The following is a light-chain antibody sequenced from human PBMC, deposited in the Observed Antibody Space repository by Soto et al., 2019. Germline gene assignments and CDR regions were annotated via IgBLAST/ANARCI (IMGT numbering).Light chain of an antibody. CDR2: DVS. V-gene: IGLV2-14*03. CDR1: SSDVGGYNY. CDR3: SSYTSSSTDV. Sequence: QSALTQPASVSGSPGQSITISCTGTSSDVGGYNYVSWYQQHPGKAPKLMIYDVSTRPSGVSNRFSGSTSGNTASLTISGLQAEDEADYYCSSYTSSSTDVFGTGTKVTVL. J-gene: IGLJ1*01.